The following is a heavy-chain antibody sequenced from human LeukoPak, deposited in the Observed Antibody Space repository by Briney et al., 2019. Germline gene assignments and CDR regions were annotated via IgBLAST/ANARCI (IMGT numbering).Heavy chain of an antibody. J-gene: IGHJ6*02. D-gene: IGHD3-10*01. CDR2: ISRSGST. CDR3: ARARTYYYGSGSYYNVGSYYYGMDV. CDR1: GVTFSGYY. Sequence: SETLTLTCAAYGVTFSGYYWSWIRQPPGKGLEWIGDISRSGSTNYNPSLKSRVTLSVDTSKNQFSLKLSSVTAADTAVYYCARARTYYYGSGSYYNVGSYYYGMDVWGQGTTVTVSS. V-gene: IGHV4-34*01.